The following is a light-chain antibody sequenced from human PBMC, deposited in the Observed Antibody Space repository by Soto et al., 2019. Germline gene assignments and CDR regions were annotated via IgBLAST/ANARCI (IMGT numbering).Light chain of an antibody. CDR2: DAS. CDR1: QSVSSN. V-gene: IGKV3-15*01. Sequence: EIVMTQSPVTLSVSPGERATLSCRTSQSVSSNLAWYQQKPGQAPRLLIYDASTRATGIPARFSGSGSGTEFTLSISSLQSEDFAVYYCQQYNNWPPITFGQGIRLEIK. J-gene: IGKJ5*01. CDR3: QQYNNWPPIT.